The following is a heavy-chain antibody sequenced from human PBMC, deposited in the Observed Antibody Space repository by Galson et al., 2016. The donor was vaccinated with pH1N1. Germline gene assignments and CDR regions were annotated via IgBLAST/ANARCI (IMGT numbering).Heavy chain of an antibody. CDR2: IFPGDSDT. D-gene: IGHD3-10*01. V-gene: IGHV5-51*03. Sequence: QSGAEVKKPGESLKISCKASGSSFTDYWIGWVRQMTGKGLGWMGIIFPGDSDTRYSPSFQGQVTISADKSINTAYLQWSSLKASDTAIYYCARLPGSDFDSWGQGTLVTVST. J-gene: IGHJ4*02. CDR3: ARLPGSDFDS. CDR1: GSSFTDYW.